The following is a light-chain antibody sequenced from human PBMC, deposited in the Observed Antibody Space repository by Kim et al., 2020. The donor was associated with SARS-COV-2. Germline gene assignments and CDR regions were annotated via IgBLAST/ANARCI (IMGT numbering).Light chain of an antibody. CDR2: DAS. Sequence: PGASATLSCRASQNIDTYLAWYQQRPGQAPRLLVYDASNRATGVPDRFSGSGSGTDFTLTISSLEPEDFSLYYCQQRNSWPPAVTFGGGTKVDIK. V-gene: IGKV3-11*01. J-gene: IGKJ4*01. CDR3: QQRNSWPPAVT. CDR1: QNIDTY.